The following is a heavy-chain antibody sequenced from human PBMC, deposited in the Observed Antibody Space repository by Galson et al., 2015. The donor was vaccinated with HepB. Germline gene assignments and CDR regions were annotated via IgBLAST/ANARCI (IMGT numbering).Heavy chain of an antibody. CDR2: ISSSGSYI. V-gene: IGHV3-21*01. Sequence: SLRLSCAASGFNFSLYSMNWVRQAPGTGLEWVSSISSSGSYIYYGDSVKGRCTVSRDSAKTSVYLQMNSLRGDDTAVYYCARALPSGIRGGRVFDHWGQGTLVTVSS. CDR1: GFNFSLYS. D-gene: IGHD3-10*01. J-gene: IGHJ4*02. CDR3: ARALPSGIRGGRVFDH.